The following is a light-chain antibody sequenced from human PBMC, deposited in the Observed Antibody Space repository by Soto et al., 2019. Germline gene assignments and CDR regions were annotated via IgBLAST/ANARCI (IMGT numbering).Light chain of an antibody. CDR3: QQYNSYWT. V-gene: IGKV1-5*01. CDR2: XAS. CDR1: QHVXGR. J-gene: IGKJ1*01. Sequence: TQSPSALSASAEDSGTIACRASQHVXGRLSWYQQKPGKAPKVLIYXASSLESGVPSRFSGRGSGTEFTITISSLQPDDVATYYCQQYNSYWTFGQGAKVDI.